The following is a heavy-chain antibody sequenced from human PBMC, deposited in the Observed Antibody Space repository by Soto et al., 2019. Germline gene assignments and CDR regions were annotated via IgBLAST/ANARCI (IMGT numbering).Heavy chain of an antibody. CDR3: ARVEEGPGSSSSPVVLNYYGMDV. Sequence: GGSVKVSCMASGGTFSSYVISWVRPAPGQGLAWMGGIIPIFGTANYAKKFQGRVTITADNSTSKAYMELSSLRSEDTAVYYCARVEEGPGSSSSPVVLNYYGMDVWGQGTTVTVSS. V-gene: IGHV1-69*06. D-gene: IGHD6-6*01. J-gene: IGHJ6*02. CDR1: GGTFSSYV. CDR2: IIPIFGTA.